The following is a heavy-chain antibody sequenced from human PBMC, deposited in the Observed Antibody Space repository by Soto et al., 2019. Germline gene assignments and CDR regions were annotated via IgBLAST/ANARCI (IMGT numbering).Heavy chain of an antibody. CDR1: GGTFSSYA. J-gene: IGHJ4*02. CDR2: IIPIFGTA. Sequence: QVQLVQSGAEVKKPGSSVKVSCKASGGTFSSYAISWVRQAPGQGLEWMGGIIPIFGTANYAQKFQGRVXIXAXXSTSTAYMELSSLRSEDTAVYYCASWWVGVNYFDYWGQGTLVTVSS. D-gene: IGHD2-8*02. V-gene: IGHV1-69*12. CDR3: ASWWVGVNYFDY.